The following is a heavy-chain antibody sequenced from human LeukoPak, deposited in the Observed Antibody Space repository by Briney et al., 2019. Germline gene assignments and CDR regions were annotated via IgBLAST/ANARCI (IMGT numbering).Heavy chain of an antibody. J-gene: IGHJ4*02. CDR3: ASNPGYSSNWEEYYFDY. CDR1: GFTFSSYA. Sequence: GGSLRLSCAASGFTFSSYAMHWVRQAPGKGLEWVAVISYDGSNKYYADSVKGRFTISRDNSKNTLYLQVNSLRAEDTAVYYCASNPGYSSNWEEYYFDYWGQGTLVTVSS. CDR2: ISYDGSNK. V-gene: IGHV3-30-3*01. D-gene: IGHD6-13*01.